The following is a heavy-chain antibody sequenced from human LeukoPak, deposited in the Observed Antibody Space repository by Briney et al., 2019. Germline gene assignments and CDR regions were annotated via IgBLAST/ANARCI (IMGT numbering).Heavy chain of an antibody. D-gene: IGHD3-3*01. CDR1: GYTFIRYY. Sequence: GASVKVSCKASGYTFIRYYMHWVRQAPGQGLEWMGTINPSGGGTSYAQKFQGRVTMTRDTSTSTVYMELSSLRSEDTAVYYCARVPDGGYDFWSGYYYYYYGMDVWGQGTTVTVSS. CDR3: ARVPDGGYDFWSGYYYYYYGMDV. V-gene: IGHV1-46*01. CDR2: INPSGGGT. J-gene: IGHJ6*02.